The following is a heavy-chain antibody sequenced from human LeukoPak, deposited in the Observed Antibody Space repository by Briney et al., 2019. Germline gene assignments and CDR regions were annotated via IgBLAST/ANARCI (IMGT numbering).Heavy chain of an antibody. CDR2: INHSGST. V-gene: IGHV4-34*01. CDR3: ARPYYDLWSGYLYGWFDP. CDR1: GGSFSGYY. D-gene: IGHD3-3*01. Sequence: SETLSLTCAVYGGSFSGYYWSWIRQPPGKGLEWIGEINHSGSTNYNPSLKSRVTISVDTSKNQFSLKLSSVTAADTAVYYCARPYYDLWSGYLYGWFDPWGQGTLVTVSS. J-gene: IGHJ5*02.